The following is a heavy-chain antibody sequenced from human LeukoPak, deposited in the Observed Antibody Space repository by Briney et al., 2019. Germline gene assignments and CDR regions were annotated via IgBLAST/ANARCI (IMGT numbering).Heavy chain of an antibody. CDR3: ARSPYYYYYGMDV. V-gene: IGHV1-2*06. J-gene: IGHJ6*02. CDR1: GYAFTAYH. CDR2: INPNTGGT. Sequence: ASVRVSCRASGYAFTAYHMHWVRQAPGQGLEWMGRINPNTGGTNYAQKFQGRVTMTGDTSISTAYMELSRLTSDDTAVYYCARSPYYYYYGMDVWGQGTTVTVSS.